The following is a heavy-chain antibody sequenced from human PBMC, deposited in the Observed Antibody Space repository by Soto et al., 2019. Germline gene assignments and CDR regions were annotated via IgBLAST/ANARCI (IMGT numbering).Heavy chain of an antibody. D-gene: IGHD6-19*01. CDR1: GFTFSSYT. CDR3: ERGYSSGDY. V-gene: IGHV3-21*01. Sequence: EVHLVESGGGLVKPAGSLRLSCAASGFTFSSYTMNWVRHAPGKGLGWVSSISSSSSYIYYGDSVKGRCTISRDNAKNSPYLERNSLRAEDTAEYYCERGYSSGDYWGQGTLVTVSS. CDR2: ISSSSSYI. J-gene: IGHJ4*02.